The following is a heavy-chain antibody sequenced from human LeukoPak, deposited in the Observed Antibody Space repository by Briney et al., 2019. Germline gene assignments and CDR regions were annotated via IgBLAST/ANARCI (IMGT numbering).Heavy chain of an antibody. V-gene: IGHV1-69*02. Sequence: GSSVKVSCKASGGTFSSYTISWVRQAPGQGLEWMGRILPILGIANYAQKYQGRVTITADKSTSTAYLELSSLRAEDTAVYYCARVGDPPGYSSSWYEGETCWGQGTLVTVSS. CDR2: ILPILGIA. CDR1: GGTFSSYT. J-gene: IGHJ4*02. D-gene: IGHD6-13*01. CDR3: ARVGDPPGYSSSWYEGETC.